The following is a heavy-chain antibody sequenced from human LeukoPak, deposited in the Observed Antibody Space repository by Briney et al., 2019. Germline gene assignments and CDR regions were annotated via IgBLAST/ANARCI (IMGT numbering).Heavy chain of an antibody. CDR2: ISSSGSTI. J-gene: IGHJ4*02. V-gene: IGHV3-48*03. Sequence: GGSLRLSCAASGFTFSSYEMNWVRQAPGKGLEWVSYISSSGSTIYYADSVKGRFTISRDNAKNSLYLQMNSLRADDTAVYYCARDVVGVSFFDYWGQGTLVTVSS. D-gene: IGHD2-2*01. CDR3: ARDVVGVSFFDY. CDR1: GFTFSSYE.